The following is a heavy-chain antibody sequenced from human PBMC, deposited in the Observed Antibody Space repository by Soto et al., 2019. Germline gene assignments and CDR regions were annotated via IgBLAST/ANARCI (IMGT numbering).Heavy chain of an antibody. Sequence: VQLVESGGDLVQPGGSLRLSCAASGITVSNNYMSWVRQAPGKGLEWVSVSGGSTYYADSVKGRFTISRDNSKNTVYVRMSSVRIEDTAVYYWARMNDLGQGSLVTVSS. J-gene: IGHJ4*02. V-gene: IGHV3-66*01. CDR3: ARMND. CDR1: GITVSNNY. CDR2: SGGST.